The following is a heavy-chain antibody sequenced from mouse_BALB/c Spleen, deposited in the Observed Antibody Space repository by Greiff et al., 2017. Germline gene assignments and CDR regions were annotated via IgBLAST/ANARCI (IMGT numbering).Heavy chain of an antibody. Sequence: VQLQQSGAELMKPGASVKISCKATGYTFRSYWIELVKQRPGHGLEWIGEILPGSGSTNYNEKFKGKATFTADTTSNTAYIQLSSLTSEDSAVYYCARVGPYYYGSSYVYFDYWGQGTTLTVSS. CDR2: ILPGSGST. CDR3: ARVGPYYYGSSYVYFDY. D-gene: IGHD1-1*01. J-gene: IGHJ2*01. CDR1: GYTFRSYW. V-gene: IGHV1-9*01.